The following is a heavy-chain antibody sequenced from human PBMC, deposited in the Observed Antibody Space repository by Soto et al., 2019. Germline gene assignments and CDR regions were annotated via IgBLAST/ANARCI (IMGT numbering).Heavy chain of an antibody. CDR2: ISSTSSFT. CDR1: GFTFSDSY. Sequence: QVQLVESGGGLVKPGGSLRLSCVASGFTFSDSYMSWVRQDPGKGLERVSYISSTSSFTDYAESVKGRFIISRDNAKNSLVLQMNSLRAEDTALYYCARRDGYNDFDFWGQGTLVSVSS. CDR3: ARRDGYNDFDF. V-gene: IGHV3-11*06. D-gene: IGHD5-12*01. J-gene: IGHJ4*02.